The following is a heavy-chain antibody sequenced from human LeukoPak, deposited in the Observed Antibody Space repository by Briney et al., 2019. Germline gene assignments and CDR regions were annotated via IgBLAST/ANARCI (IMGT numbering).Heavy chain of an antibody. J-gene: IGHJ6*02. CDR3: ARVYYYGSGTYGMDV. D-gene: IGHD3-10*01. CDR1: GFTFSSYA. Sequence: GRSLRLSCAASGFTFSSYAMHWVRQAPGKGLEWVAVISYDGSNKYYADSVKGRFTISRDNAKNSLYLQMNSLRAEDTAVYYCARVYYYGSGTYGMDVWGQGTTVTVSS. CDR2: ISYDGSNK. V-gene: IGHV3-30*04.